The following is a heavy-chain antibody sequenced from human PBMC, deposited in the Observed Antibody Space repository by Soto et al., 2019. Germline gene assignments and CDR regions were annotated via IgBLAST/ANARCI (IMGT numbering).Heavy chain of an antibody. CDR1: GFTFSSYA. Sequence: GGSLRLSCAASGFTFSSYAMHWVRQAPGKGLEWVAVISYDGSNKYYADSVKGRFTISRDNSKNTLYLQMNSLRAEDTAVYYCARGTPVLRYFDWLSSGMDVWGQGTTVTVSS. D-gene: IGHD3-9*01. J-gene: IGHJ6*02. V-gene: IGHV3-30-3*01. CDR2: ISYDGSNK. CDR3: ARGTPVLRYFDWLSSGMDV.